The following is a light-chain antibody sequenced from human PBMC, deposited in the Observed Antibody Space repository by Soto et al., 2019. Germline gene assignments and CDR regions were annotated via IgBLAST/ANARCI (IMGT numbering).Light chain of an antibody. J-gene: IGKJ1*01. Sequence: DIQMTQSPSTLSASVGDRVTITCRASQSISIWLAWFQQKPGKAPSLLIYKASTLESGVPSRFSGSGSGTDFTLTISSLQPDDFATYYCQQYNTYGTFGQGTKVEVK. CDR1: QSISIW. CDR3: QQYNTYGT. V-gene: IGKV1-5*03. CDR2: KAS.